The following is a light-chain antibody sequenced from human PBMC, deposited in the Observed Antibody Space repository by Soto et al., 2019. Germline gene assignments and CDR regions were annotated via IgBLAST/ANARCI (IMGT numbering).Light chain of an antibody. CDR1: QSVGSDF. J-gene: IGKJ1*01. CDR2: GAS. Sequence: EIGLTQSPGTLSLSPGERATLSCRASQSVGSDFLAWYQQRPGQPPRILIFGASGRATGIPDRFSGSGSGTDFTLTISRLEPEDFAVYYCQQYGSLSWAFGQGTKVDIK. CDR3: QQYGSLSWA. V-gene: IGKV3-20*01.